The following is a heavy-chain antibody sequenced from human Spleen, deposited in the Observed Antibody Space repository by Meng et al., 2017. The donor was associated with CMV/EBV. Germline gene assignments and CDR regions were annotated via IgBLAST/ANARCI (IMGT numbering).Heavy chain of an antibody. Sequence: GSLRLSCTVSGGSISSYYWSWIRQPPGKGLEWIGHIYYSGSTKYNPSLKSRVTISVDTSKNQFSLTLMSVTAADTAVYYCASIKVVPVALGWFDPWGQGTLVTVSS. CDR1: GGSISSYY. CDR2: IYYSGST. D-gene: IGHD2-2*01. CDR3: ASIKVVPVALGWFDP. V-gene: IGHV4-59*01. J-gene: IGHJ5*02.